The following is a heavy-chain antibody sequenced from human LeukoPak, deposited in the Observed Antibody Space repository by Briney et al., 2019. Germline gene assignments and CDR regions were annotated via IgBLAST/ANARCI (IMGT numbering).Heavy chain of an antibody. CDR3: AKSPIVGATTGNYFDY. CDR2: INWNSGNI. D-gene: IGHD1-26*01. J-gene: IGHJ4*02. V-gene: IGHV3-9*01. Sequence: GGSLRLSCAASGFTFDDYAMHWVRQAPGKGLGWVSGINWNSGNIGYADSVKGRFTISRDNAKNSLYLQMNSLRAEDTALYYCAKSPIVGATTGNYFDYWGQGTLVTVSS. CDR1: GFTFDDYA.